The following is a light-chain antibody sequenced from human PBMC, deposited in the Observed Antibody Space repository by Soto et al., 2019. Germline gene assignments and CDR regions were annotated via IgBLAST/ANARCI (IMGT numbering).Light chain of an antibody. CDR2: VNTDGTH. CDR1: SGHTRYA. CDR3: QTWGTGANWV. V-gene: IGLV4-69*01. J-gene: IGLJ3*02. Sequence: QSVLTQSPSASASLGASVKLTCTLSSGHTRYAVAWHQQQPGKGPRYLMKVNTDGTHNKGDGIPDRFSGSSSGAERYLTISSLQSVDEADYYCQTWGTGANWVFGGGTKLTVL.